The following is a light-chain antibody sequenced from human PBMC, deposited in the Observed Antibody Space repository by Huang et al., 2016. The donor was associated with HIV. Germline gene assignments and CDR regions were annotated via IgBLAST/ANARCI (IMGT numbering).Light chain of an antibody. CDR2: GAS. CDR3: QQYNNWPPWT. J-gene: IGKJ1*01. Sequence: EVVMTQSPVTLSVSPGERATLSCRASQSVNNKLAWVQQKPGQAPRLLIHGASIRATGIPDRFSGSWSGTEFTLTISSLQSEDFAVYYCQQYNNWPPWTFGQGTKVEIK. CDR1: QSVNNK. V-gene: IGKV3-15*01.